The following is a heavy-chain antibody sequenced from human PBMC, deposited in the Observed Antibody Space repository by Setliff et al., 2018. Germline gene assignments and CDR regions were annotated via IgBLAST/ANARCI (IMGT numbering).Heavy chain of an antibody. D-gene: IGHD6-19*01. CDR2: IYYSGST. V-gene: IGHV4-61*01. J-gene: IGHJ6*03. CDR3: ARGETSSGWYIYYYYYMDV. Sequence: ETLSLTCTVSGGSVSSGSYYWSWIRQPPGKGLEWIGYIYYSGSTNYNPSLKSRVTISVDTSKNQFSLKLSSVTAADTAVYYCARGETSSGWYIYYYYYMDVWGKGTTGTVSS. CDR1: GGSVSSGSYY.